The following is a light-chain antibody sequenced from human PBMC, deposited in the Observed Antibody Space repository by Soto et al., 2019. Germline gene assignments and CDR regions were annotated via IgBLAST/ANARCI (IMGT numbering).Light chain of an antibody. V-gene: IGKV3-20*01. CDR2: GAS. CDR3: QQYGSPPLT. CDR1: QSVTSSY. Sequence: EIVLTQSPGTLSLSPGETATLSCRASQSVTSSYLAWYQQKPGQAPRLLIYGASSRATGIPDRFSGSGSGTDVTLTLSRLEPEDLAVYHCQQYGSPPLTFGGGTKVEIK. J-gene: IGKJ4*01.